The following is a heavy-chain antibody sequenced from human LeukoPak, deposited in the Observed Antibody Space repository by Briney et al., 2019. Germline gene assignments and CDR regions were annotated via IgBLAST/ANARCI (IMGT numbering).Heavy chain of an antibody. Sequence: SVKVSCKASGDNFSNYVMSWVRQAPGQGLEWMGGIIPVFGTVKYSQKLQGRFTITADEPTSTAYMQMDSLEASDTALYFCEAAGGSNWYLHWGQGSLVSVSS. J-gene: IGHJ4*02. CDR1: GDNFSNYV. CDR2: IIPVFGTV. CDR3: EAAGGSNWYLH. V-gene: IGHV1-69*01. D-gene: IGHD6-13*01.